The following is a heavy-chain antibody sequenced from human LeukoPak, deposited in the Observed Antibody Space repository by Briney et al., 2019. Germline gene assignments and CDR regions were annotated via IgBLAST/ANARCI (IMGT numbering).Heavy chain of an antibody. J-gene: IGHJ4*02. D-gene: IGHD3-22*01. Sequence: GESLKISCKGSGYSFNSYWIGWVRQMPGKGLEWMGIIYPGDSDTRYSPSFQGQVTISADKSISTAYLQWSSLKASDTAMYYCARHDKLTYYYDSSGYPANWGQGTLVTVSS. CDR2: IYPGDSDT. CDR1: GYSFNSYW. V-gene: IGHV5-51*01. CDR3: ARHDKLTYYYDSSGYPAN.